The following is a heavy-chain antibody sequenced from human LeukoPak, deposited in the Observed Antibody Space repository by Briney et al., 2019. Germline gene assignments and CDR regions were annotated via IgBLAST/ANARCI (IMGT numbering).Heavy chain of an antibody. Sequence: LRLSCAVSGFTFSSYGMNWVRQPPGKGLEWIGYIYYSGSTYYNPSLKSRVTISVDTSKNQFSLKLSSVTAADTAVYYCARDGFRYYYDSSGYVDAFDIWGQGTMVTVSS. CDR3: ARDGFRYYYDSSGYVDAFDI. V-gene: IGHV4-30-4*08. D-gene: IGHD3-22*01. J-gene: IGHJ3*02. CDR1: GFTFSSYG. CDR2: IYYSGST.